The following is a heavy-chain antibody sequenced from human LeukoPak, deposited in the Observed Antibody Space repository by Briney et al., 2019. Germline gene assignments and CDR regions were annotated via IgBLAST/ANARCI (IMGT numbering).Heavy chain of an antibody. V-gene: IGHV1-69*13. J-gene: IGHJ4*02. Sequence: SVKVSCKASGGTFSSYAISWVRQAPGQGLEWMGGIIPIFGTANYAQKFQGRVTITADESTSTAYMELSSLRSEDTAVYYCARDRWNYDRELSDYFDYWSQGTLVTVSS. D-gene: IGHD1-7*01. CDR3: ARDRWNYDRELSDYFDY. CDR1: GGTFSSYA. CDR2: IIPIFGTA.